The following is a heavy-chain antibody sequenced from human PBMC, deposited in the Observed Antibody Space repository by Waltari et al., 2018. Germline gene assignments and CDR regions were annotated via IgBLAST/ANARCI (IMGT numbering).Heavy chain of an antibody. V-gene: IGHV4-59*02. CDR2: IYDSGAT. D-gene: IGHD3-10*01. J-gene: IGHJ4*02. Sequence: QVQLQESGPGPVRPSETLSLTCTVSGASVRDYYWNWFRLAPGKGLEWIGTIYDSGATYYNPSLKSRLTMLMDTSKNQFSLILESVTAADRGLYYCTRGLFGRSWTPYYWGQGTLVTVSS. CDR1: GASVRDYY. CDR3: TRGLFGRSWTPYY.